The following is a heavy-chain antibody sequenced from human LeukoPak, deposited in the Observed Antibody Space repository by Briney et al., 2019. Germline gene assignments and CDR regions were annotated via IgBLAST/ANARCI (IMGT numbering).Heavy chain of an antibody. CDR2: GST. CDR3: ARDNWNGGFDP. V-gene: IGHV3-23*01. Sequence: PGGSLRLSCAASGFTFSNYAISWVRQAPGKGLEWVSDGSTYYADSVTGRFTISRDNSKNTLYLQMNSLRAEDTAVYYCARDNWNGGFDPWGQGTLVTVSS. D-gene: IGHD1-20*01. J-gene: IGHJ5*02. CDR1: GFTFSNYA.